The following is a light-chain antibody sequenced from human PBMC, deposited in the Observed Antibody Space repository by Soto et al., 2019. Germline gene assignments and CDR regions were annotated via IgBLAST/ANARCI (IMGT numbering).Light chain of an antibody. CDR2: KAS. Sequence: DIPMTQSPSNVSVSVGDRVTITCRASENIFRWLAWYHQRPGEAPRLLIQKASTLQSGVPSRFSGSGSGTDFTRTITSLQPEDFGTYYCQQYRTYRTFGQGTRV. CDR1: ENIFRW. CDR3: QQYRTYRT. V-gene: IGKV1-5*03. J-gene: IGKJ1*01.